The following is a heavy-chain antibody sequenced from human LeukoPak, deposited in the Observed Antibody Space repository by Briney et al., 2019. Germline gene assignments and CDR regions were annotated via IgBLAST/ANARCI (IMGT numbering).Heavy chain of an antibody. D-gene: IGHD2-15*01. J-gene: IGHJ4*02. CDR2: IYYSGST. CDR1: GGSISSGSYY. CDR3: ARFVVGTSHFDY. V-gene: IGHV4-39*07. Sequence: SETLSLTCTVSGGSISSGSYYWGWIRQPPGKGPDWIGNIYYSGSTYYNPSLKSRVTISVDTSKNQFSLKLSSVTAADTAVYYCARFVVGTSHFDYWGQGTLVTVSS.